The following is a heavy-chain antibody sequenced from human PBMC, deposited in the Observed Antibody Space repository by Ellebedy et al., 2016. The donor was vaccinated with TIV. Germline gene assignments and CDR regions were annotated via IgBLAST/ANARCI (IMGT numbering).Heavy chain of an antibody. CDR2: ISTYNGNT. CDR3: ARDRGGSYHFDS. Sequence: AASVKVSCKALAYTFTNYGISWVRQAPGQGLEWMGWISTYNGNTNYAQKFQGRVIMTTDTSTSTAYMELRSLISDDTAVYYCARDRGGSYHFDSWGQGTLVTVSS. J-gene: IGHJ4*02. V-gene: IGHV1-18*04. D-gene: IGHD1-26*01. CDR1: AYTFTNYG.